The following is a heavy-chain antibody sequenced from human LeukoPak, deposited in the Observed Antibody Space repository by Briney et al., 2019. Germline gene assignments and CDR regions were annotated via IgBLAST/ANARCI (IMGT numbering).Heavy chain of an antibody. J-gene: IGHJ4*02. V-gene: IGHV3-48*01. Sequence: PGGSLRLSCAASGFTFSSYSMNWVRQAPGKGLEWVSYISSSSSTIYYADSVKGRFTISRDNAKKSLYLQLNRLRAEDTAMYYCARMVRQSTVDSWGQGTLVTVSS. CDR2: ISSSSSTI. CDR3: ARMVRQSTVDS. D-gene: IGHD5-18*01. CDR1: GFTFSSYS.